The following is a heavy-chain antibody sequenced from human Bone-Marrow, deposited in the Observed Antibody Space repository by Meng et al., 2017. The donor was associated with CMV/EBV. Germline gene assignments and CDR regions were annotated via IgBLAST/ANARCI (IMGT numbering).Heavy chain of an antibody. CDR3: ARGDDYYDSSGYLPIYYGMDV. D-gene: IGHD3-22*01. J-gene: IGHJ6*02. V-gene: IGHV3-21*01. CDR1: GFTFSSYA. CDR2: ISSSSSYI. Sequence: GESLKISCAASGFTFSSYAMSWVRQAPGKGLEWVSSISSSSSYIYYADSLKGRLTISRDNAKNSLYLHMDSLSAEETAVYFCARGDDYYDSSGYLPIYYGMDVWGQGATVTVSS.